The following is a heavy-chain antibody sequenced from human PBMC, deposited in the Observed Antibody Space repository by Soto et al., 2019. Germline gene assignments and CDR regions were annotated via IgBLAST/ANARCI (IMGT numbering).Heavy chain of an antibody. CDR3: ARAPSLLRYFDWLSYFDY. Sequence: PSETLSLTCTVSGGSISSGGDYWSWIRQHPGKGLEWIGYIYYSGSTYYNPSLKSRVTISVDTSKNQFSLKLSSVTAADTAVYYCARAPSLLRYFDWLSYFDYWGQGTLVTVSS. V-gene: IGHV4-31*03. CDR1: GGSISSGGDY. CDR2: IYYSGST. J-gene: IGHJ4*02. D-gene: IGHD3-9*01.